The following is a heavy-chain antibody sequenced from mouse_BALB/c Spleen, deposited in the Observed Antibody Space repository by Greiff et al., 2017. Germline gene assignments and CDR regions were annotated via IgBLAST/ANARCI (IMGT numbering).Heavy chain of an antibody. CDR2: IRMKSNNYET. CDR1: GFTFSNYW. Sequence: DVKLQESGGGLVQPGGSMKLSCVASGFTFSNYWMNWVRQSPEKGLEWVAEIRMKSNNYETHYAESVKGRFTISRDDSKSSVYLQMNNLRAEDTGIYYCRGAMDYWGQGTSVTVSS. J-gene: IGHJ4*01. CDR3: RGAMDY. V-gene: IGHV6-6*02.